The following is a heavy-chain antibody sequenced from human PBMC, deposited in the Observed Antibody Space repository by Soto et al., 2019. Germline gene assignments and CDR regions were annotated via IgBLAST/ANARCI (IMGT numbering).Heavy chain of an antibody. V-gene: IGHV3-7*01. D-gene: IGHD6-13*01. CDR1: GFTFSRNW. Sequence: GGSLRLSCAASGFTFSRNWMSWVRQAPGKGLEWVANVKQDGTEKYYVDSVKGRFTISRDNAKNSLYLQMNSLRAEDTAVYYCARAIDGTFDYWGRGTLVNVSS. CDR3: ARAIDGTFDY. CDR2: VKQDGTEK. J-gene: IGHJ4*02.